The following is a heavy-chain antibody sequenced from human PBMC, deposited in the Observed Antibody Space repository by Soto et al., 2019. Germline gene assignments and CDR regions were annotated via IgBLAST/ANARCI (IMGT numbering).Heavy chain of an antibody. V-gene: IGHV4-39*01. CDR3: ATLWAGNFDY. Sequence: PSETLSLTCTVSGGSISSSSYYWGWIRQPPGKGLEWIGSIYYSGSTYYNPSLKSRVTISVDTSKNQFSLKLSSVTAADTAVYYCATLWAGNFDYWGQGTLVTVPS. CDR1: GGSISSSSYY. J-gene: IGHJ4*02. D-gene: IGHD6-19*01. CDR2: IYYSGST.